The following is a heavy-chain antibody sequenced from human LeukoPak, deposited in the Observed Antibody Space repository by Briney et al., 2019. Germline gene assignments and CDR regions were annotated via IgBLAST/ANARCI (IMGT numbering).Heavy chain of an antibody. D-gene: IGHD3-22*01. CDR3: AKDDDSSGYYYRTFDY. Sequence: QPGGSPRLSCAASGFTLSSYAMSWVRQAPGKGLEWVSSISASGGSTNYADSVKGRFTISRDNSKNTLYLQMNSLRAEDTAVYYCAKDDDSSGYYYRTFDYWGQGTLVTVSS. V-gene: IGHV3-23*01. J-gene: IGHJ4*02. CDR1: GFTLSSYA. CDR2: ISASGGST.